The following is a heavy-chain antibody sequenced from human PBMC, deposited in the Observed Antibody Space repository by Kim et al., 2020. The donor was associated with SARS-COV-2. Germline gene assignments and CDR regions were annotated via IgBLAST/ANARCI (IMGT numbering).Heavy chain of an antibody. V-gene: IGHV3-30*18. D-gene: IGHD3-10*01. Sequence: GGSLRLSCAASGFTFSSYGMHWVRQAPGKGLEWVAVISYDGSNKYYADSVKGRFTISRDNSKNTLYLQMNSLRAEDTAVYYCAKDLKVLLWFGMVDYWGQGTLVTVSS. CDR1: GFTFSSYG. CDR3: AKDLKVLLWFGMVDY. J-gene: IGHJ4*02. CDR2: ISYDGSNK.